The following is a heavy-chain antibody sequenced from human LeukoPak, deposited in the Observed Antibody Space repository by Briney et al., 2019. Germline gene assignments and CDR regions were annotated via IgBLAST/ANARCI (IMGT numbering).Heavy chain of an antibody. V-gene: IGHV1-2*02. J-gene: IGHJ3*02. Sequence: ASVKVSCKASGYTFTGYYMHWVRQAPGQGLEWMGWINPNSGGTNYTQKFQGRVTVTRDTSISTAYMDLSRLRSDDTAVYYCARAGVWDYSDSSGYHNAAFDIWGQGTMVTVSS. D-gene: IGHD3-22*01. CDR1: GYTFTGYY. CDR3: ARAGVWDYSDSSGYHNAAFDI. CDR2: INPNSGGT.